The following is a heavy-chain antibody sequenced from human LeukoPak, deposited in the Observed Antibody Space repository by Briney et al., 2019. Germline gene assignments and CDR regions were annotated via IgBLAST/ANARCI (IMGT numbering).Heavy chain of an antibody. CDR3: ARGRYDILTGYQEWYFDL. D-gene: IGHD3-9*01. J-gene: IGHJ2*01. V-gene: IGHV3-21*01. Sequence: GGSLRLSCAASGFTFSSYSMNWVRQAPGKGLEWVSSISSSSSYKYYADSVKGRFTISRDNAKNSLYLQMNSLRAEDTAEYYCARGRYDILTGYQEWYFDLWGRGTLVTVSS. CDR2: ISSSSSYK. CDR1: GFTFSSYS.